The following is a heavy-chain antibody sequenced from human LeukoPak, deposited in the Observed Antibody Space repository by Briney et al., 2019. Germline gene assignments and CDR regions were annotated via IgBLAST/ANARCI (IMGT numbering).Heavy chain of an antibody. CDR2: ISGSGGST. J-gene: IGHJ4*02. Sequence: GGSLRLSCAASGFRFSTYWMSWVRQAPGKGLEWVSAISGSGGSTYYADSVKGRFTISRDNSKNTLYLQMNSLRAEDTAVYYCAKVRRSSSSGPFDYWGQGTLVTVSS. CDR3: AKVRRSSSSGPFDY. CDR1: GFRFSTYW. V-gene: IGHV3-23*01. D-gene: IGHD6-6*01.